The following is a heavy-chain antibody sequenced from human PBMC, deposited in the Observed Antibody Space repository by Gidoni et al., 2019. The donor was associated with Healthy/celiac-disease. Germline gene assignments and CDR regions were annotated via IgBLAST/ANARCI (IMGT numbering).Heavy chain of an antibody. CDR2: INHSGST. D-gene: IGHD3-22*01. Sequence: QVQLQQWGAGLLKPSETLSLTCAVYGGSFSGYYWSWFRQPPGKGLEWIGEINHSGSTNSNPSLKSRVTISVDTSKNQFSLKLSSVTAADTAVYYCARLNDYDSSGYPDYWGQGTLVTVSS. V-gene: IGHV4-34*01. CDR3: ARLNDYDSSGYPDY. J-gene: IGHJ4*02. CDR1: GGSFSGYY.